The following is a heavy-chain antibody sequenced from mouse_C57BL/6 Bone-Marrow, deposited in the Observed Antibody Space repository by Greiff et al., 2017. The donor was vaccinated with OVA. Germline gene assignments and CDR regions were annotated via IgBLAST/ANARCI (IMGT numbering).Heavy chain of an antibody. CDR3: ARARMVTTSGAMDY. CDR1: GFSINSDCY. D-gene: IGHD2-2*01. Sequence: EVQVVESGPSLVRPSQTLSLTCTVTGFSINSDCYWIWIRQFPGNKLEYIGYTFYSGITYYNPSLESRTYITRDTSKNQFSLKLSSVTTEDTATYYCARARMVTTSGAMDYWGQGTSVTVSS. J-gene: IGHJ4*01. V-gene: IGHV3-3*01. CDR2: TFYSGIT.